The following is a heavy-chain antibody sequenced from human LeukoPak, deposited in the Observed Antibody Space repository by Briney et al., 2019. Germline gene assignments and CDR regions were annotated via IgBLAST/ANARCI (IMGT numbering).Heavy chain of an antibody. CDR3: ARGIRLGYGSGRDWFDP. V-gene: IGHV4-4*07. Sequence: SKTLSLTCTVSGGFISSYYWSWIRQPAGKGLEWIGRIYTSGSTNYNPSLKSRVTMSVDTSKNQFSLKLNSVTAADTAVYYCARGIRLGYGSGRDWFDPWGQGTLVTVSS. J-gene: IGHJ5*02. D-gene: IGHD3-10*01. CDR1: GGFISSYY. CDR2: IYTSGST.